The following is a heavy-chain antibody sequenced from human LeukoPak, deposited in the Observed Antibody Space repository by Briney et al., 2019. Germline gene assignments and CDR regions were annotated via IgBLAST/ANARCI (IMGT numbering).Heavy chain of an antibody. CDR2: INHSGST. V-gene: IGHV4-34*01. D-gene: IGHD6-19*01. CDR1: GGSFSGYY. CDR3: ARHLHSSGWYSSPDY. J-gene: IGHJ4*02. Sequence: SETLSLTCAVYGGSFSGYYWSWIRQPPGKGLEWIGEINHSGSTNYNPSLESRVTISVDTSKNQFSLKLSSVTAADTAVYYCARHLHSSGWYSSPDYWGQGTLVTVSS.